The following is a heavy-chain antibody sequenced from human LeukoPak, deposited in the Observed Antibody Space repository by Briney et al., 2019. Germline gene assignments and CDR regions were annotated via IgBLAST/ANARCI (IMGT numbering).Heavy chain of an antibody. D-gene: IGHD5-12*01. CDR2: IRSKANCYAT. CDR3: ARVATTRTIWFDP. V-gene: IGHV3-73*01. CDR1: GFTFSGSA. J-gene: IGHJ5*02. Sequence: GGSLRLSCTASGFTFSGSAMHWVRQASGKGLEWVGRIRSKANCYATVYAASVKGRFTISRDNAKNSLYLQMNSLRAEDTAVYYCARVATTRTIWFDPWGQGTLVTVSS.